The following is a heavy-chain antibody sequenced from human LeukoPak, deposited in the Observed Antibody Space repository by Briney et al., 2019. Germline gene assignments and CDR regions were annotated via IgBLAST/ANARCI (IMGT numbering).Heavy chain of an antibody. D-gene: IGHD6-19*01. CDR3: ARRGSGWYVDY. Sequence: GEAPKTSCKGSGYSFPNYWIGWVRQMPGEGLEWMGSIYPGDSDTRYSPSFQGQVTISADKSINTAYLQWSSLKASDTAMYYCARRGSGWYVDYWGQGTLVTVSS. CDR2: IYPGDSDT. J-gene: IGHJ4*02. V-gene: IGHV5-51*01. CDR1: GYSFPNYW.